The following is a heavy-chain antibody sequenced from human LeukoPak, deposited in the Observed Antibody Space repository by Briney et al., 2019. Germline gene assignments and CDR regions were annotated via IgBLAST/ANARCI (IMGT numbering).Heavy chain of an antibody. V-gene: IGHV3-74*01. CDR2: INTDGSST. CDR3: AKDWGALAAAGTPWFDP. J-gene: IGHJ5*02. CDR1: GFIFSSYW. D-gene: IGHD6-13*01. Sequence: PGGSLRLSCAASGFIFSSYWMHWVRHDPGTGLVWASRINTDGSSTSYADSVKGRFTISRDNSKNTLYLQMNSLRAEDTAVYYCAKDWGALAAAGTPWFDPWGQGTLVTVSS.